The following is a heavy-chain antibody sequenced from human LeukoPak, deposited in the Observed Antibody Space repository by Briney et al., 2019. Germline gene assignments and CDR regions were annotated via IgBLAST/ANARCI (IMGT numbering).Heavy chain of an antibody. CDR2: INGDGGTV. D-gene: IGHD2/OR15-2a*01. CDR1: GFTFDDYA. CDR3: AKDKFNFYEPNGAWFDP. Sequence: GGSLRLSCAASGFTFDDYAMHWVRQAPGKGLEWVSLINGDGGTVYYADSVKGRFTISRDNSKNSLYLQMNSLRPEDTAFYYCAKDKFNFYEPNGAWFDPWGQGTLVTVSS. V-gene: IGHV3-43*02. J-gene: IGHJ5*02.